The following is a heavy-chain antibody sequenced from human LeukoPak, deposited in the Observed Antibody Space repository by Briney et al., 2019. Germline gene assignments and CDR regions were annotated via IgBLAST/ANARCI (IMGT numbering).Heavy chain of an antibody. D-gene: IGHD3-9*01. CDR2: INYSWGT. CDR3: AREAPDYDILTGYYNGGYFDY. V-gene: IGHV4-31*03. CDR1: GGSISSGGYY. Sequence: PSQTLSLTCTVSGGSISSGGYYWSWIRQHPGKGLEWIGSINYSWGTYDNPSLKSRVTISVDTSKTQFSLKLSSDTAADTAVYYCAREAPDYDILTGYYNGGYFDYWGQGTLVTVSS. J-gene: IGHJ4*02.